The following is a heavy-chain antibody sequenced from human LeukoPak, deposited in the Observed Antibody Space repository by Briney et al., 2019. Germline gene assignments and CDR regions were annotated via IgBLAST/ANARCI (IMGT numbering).Heavy chain of an antibody. V-gene: IGHV4-39*07. J-gene: IGHJ4*02. Sequence: SETLSLTCTVSGGSISSSSYYWGWIRQPPGKGLEWIGSIYYSGSTYYNPSLKSRVTISVDTSKNQFSLKLTSVTAADTAVYYCARETPQEVVAATRAGGYHFDFWGQGTLVTVSS. CDR3: ARETPQEVVAATRAGGYHFDF. CDR2: IYYSGST. CDR1: GGSISSSSYY. D-gene: IGHD2-15*01.